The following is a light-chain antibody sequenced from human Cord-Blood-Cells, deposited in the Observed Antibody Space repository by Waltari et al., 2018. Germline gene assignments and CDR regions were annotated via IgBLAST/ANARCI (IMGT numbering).Light chain of an antibody. Sequence: DIQMTQSPSSLSASVVDRVTITCRASQSSSSYLNWYQQKPGKAPKLLSYAASSLQSGVPSRFSGSGSGTDFTLTISSLQPEDFATYYCQQSYSTPGTFGQGTKVEIK. CDR3: QQSYSTPGT. V-gene: IGKV1-39*01. CDR2: AAS. CDR1: QSSSSY. J-gene: IGKJ1*01.